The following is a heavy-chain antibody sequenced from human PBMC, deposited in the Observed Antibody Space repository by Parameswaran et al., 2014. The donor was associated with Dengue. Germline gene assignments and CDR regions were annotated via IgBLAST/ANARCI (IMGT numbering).Heavy chain of an antibody. D-gene: IGHD2-15*01. CDR2: IYSGGST. CDR3: ARDDVVAATTSFYYYYGMDV. Sequence: QAGSLRKISCAASGFTVSSNYMSWVRQAPGKGLEWVSVIYSGGSTYYADSVKGRFTISRDNSKNTLYLQMNSLRAEDTAVYYCARDDVVAATTSFYYYYGMDVWGQGTTVTVSS. J-gene: IGHJ6*02. CDR1: GFTVSSNY. V-gene: IGHV3-53*01.